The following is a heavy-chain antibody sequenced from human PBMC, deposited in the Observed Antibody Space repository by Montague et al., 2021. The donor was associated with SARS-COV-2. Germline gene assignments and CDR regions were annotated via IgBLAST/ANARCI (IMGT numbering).Heavy chain of an antibody. CDR1: GGSVSSGSYY. CDR2: IYYSGST. V-gene: IGHV4-61*01. J-gene: IGHJ4*02. D-gene: IGHD6-13*01. CDR3: VATYNGNWYYFDY. Sequence: SETLSLTCIVSGGSVSSGSYYWSWIRQPPGKGLEWIGYIYYSGSTDYNPSLKSRVTISADTSKNQFSLKLNSVTAADTAVYYCVATYNGNWYYFDYWGQGTLVTVSS.